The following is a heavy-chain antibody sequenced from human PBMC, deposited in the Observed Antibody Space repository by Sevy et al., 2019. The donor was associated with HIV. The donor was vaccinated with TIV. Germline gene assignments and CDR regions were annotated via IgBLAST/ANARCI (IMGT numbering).Heavy chain of an antibody. V-gene: IGHV3-15*01. J-gene: IGHJ4*02. CDR1: GFTFSNAW. Sequence: GGSLRLSCVASGFTFSNAWMSWVRQAPGKGLEWVGRIKSKTDGGTTDYAAPVKGRFTISRDDSKNTLYLQMNSLKTEDTAVYYCTTEVQASGDYDVYWGQGTLVTVSS. D-gene: IGHD4-17*01. CDR2: IKSKTDGGTT. CDR3: TTEVQASGDYDVY.